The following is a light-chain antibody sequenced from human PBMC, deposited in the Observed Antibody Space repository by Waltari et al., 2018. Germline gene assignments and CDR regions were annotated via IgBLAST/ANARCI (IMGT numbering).Light chain of an antibody. CDR1: QSIHIF. J-gene: IGKJ1*01. CDR3: QQSYRPPWT. Sequence: DIQMTQSPSSLSASVGDRVTVTCRASQSIHIFLNWFQQRPGKAPKLLIFGASTLQTGVPFRFSASGSGTDFTLTISSLQPEDVATYYCQQSYRPPWTFGQGTTVEI. V-gene: IGKV1-39*01. CDR2: GAS.